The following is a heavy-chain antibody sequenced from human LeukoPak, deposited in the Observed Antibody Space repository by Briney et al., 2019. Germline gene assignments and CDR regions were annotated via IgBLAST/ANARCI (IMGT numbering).Heavy chain of an antibody. J-gene: IGHJ4*02. V-gene: IGHV3-30*18. D-gene: IGHD3-22*01. CDR2: ISYDGSNK. CDR3: AKDSINYDSSGYYYFDY. Sequence: PGGSLRLSCAASGFTFSSYAMSWVRQAPGKGLEWVAVISYDGSNKYYADSVKGRFTISRDNSKNTLYLQMNSLRAEDTAVYYCAKDSINYDSSGYYYFDYWGQGTLVTVSS. CDR1: GFTFSSYA.